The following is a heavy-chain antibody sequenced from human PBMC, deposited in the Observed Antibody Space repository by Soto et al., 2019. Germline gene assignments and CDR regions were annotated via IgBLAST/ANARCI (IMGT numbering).Heavy chain of an antibody. J-gene: IGHJ3*02. CDR2: INPNSGGT. Sequence: GASVKVSCKASGYTFTGYYMHWVRQAPGQGLEWMGWINPNSGGTNYAQKFQGWVTMTRDTSISTAYMELSRLRSDDTAVYYCARAHSEYYDFWSGYPSDAFDIWGQGTMVSVSS. D-gene: IGHD3-3*01. V-gene: IGHV1-2*04. CDR3: ARAHSEYYDFWSGYPSDAFDI. CDR1: GYTFTGYY.